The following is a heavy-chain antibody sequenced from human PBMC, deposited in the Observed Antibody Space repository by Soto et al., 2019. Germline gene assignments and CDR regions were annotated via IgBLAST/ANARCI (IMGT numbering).Heavy chain of an antibody. CDR2: IYPDGRT. V-gene: IGHV4-59*01. D-gene: IGHD3-16*02. J-gene: IGHJ4*02. Sequence: QVHLQESGPGLVKPSETLSLTCAVASAPLDSDSWSWIRQPPGKGLEWIGYIYPDGRTNYNPSLRGRLAISIDKSKNQFSLRLDSVFAADAAVYFCARMRGLGEISPFFDQWGRGTLVTVSS. CDR1: SAPLDSDS. CDR3: ARMRGLGEISPFFDQ.